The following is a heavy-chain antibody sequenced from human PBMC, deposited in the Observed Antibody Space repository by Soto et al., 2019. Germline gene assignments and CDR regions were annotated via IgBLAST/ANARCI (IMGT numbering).Heavy chain of an antibody. V-gene: IGHV3-48*02. J-gene: IGHJ4*02. CDR3: ARDKLRNDVGAADY. CDR1: GFTFSSYS. Sequence: EVQLVESGEGLVQPGGSLRLSCAASGFTFSSYSMNWVRQAPGKGLEWVSYISSSSSTIYYADSVKGRFTISRDNAKNSLYLQMNSLRDEDTAVYYCARDKLRNDVGAADYWGQGTLVTVSS. CDR2: ISSSSSTI. D-gene: IGHD1-1*01.